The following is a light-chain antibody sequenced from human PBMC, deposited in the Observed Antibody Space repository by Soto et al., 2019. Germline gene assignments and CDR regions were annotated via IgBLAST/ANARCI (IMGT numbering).Light chain of an antibody. Sequence: EIVLGHSPCTLPFYKGERATLPRRASQSVSSSYLAWFLQTPGQAPRLLIYRRSSRVTDIPDRFSGSESGTDVTLTISRLQPEDFAVYYCQQYGRSPLWTFGQGTKVDIK. CDR3: QQYGRSPLWT. CDR1: QSVSSSY. V-gene: IGKV3-20*01. CDR2: RRS. J-gene: IGKJ1*01.